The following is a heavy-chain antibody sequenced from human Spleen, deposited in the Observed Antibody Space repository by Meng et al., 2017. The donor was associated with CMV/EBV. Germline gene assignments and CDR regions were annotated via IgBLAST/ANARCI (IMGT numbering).Heavy chain of an antibody. CDR2: NGWNGGTT. CDR1: GLTFDGYG. V-gene: IGHV3-20*04. J-gene: IGHJ4*02. D-gene: IGHD6-19*01. Sequence: GGSLRLSCAASGLTFDGYGMSWVRQGPGKGLEWVSVNGWNGGTTGYADSVKGRFTISRDNAKNSLYLQMNSLRAEDTAVYYCARDGSGWSRAYWGQGTLVTVSS. CDR3: ARDGSGWSRAY.